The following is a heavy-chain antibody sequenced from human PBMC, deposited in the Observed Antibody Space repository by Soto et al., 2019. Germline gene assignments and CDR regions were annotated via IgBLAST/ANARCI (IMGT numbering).Heavy chain of an antibody. D-gene: IGHD1-1*01. CDR1: GGSFSGYI. Sequence: SETLSLTCAVNGGSFSGYIWTWIRQPPGKGLEWIGEINHGGSTNYNPSLKSRVTISVDTSKSQFSLKPSSVTAADTAVYYCARTLPNRQLFDAWSQGTLVTVSS. V-gene: IGHV4-34*01. CDR2: INHGGST. J-gene: IGHJ4*02. CDR3: ARTLPNRQLFDA.